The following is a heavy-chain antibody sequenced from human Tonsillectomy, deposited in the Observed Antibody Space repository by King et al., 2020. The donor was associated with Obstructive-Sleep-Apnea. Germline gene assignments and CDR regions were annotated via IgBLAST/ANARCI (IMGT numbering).Heavy chain of an antibody. CDR1: GAAISGDY. Sequence: VQLQESGPGLVKPSETLSLTCTVSGAAISGDYWSWIRQAPGKRLEWIGTFFYNGRTSHNPSLQSRVTVSADTSKNQFSLRLTSVTAADTGLYFCAKVSRSGSFYGGPLDNWGRGIQVIVSS. CDR2: FFYNGRT. D-gene: IGHD2/OR15-2a*01. CDR3: AKVSRSGSFYGGPLDN. V-gene: IGHV4-59*01. J-gene: IGHJ4*02.